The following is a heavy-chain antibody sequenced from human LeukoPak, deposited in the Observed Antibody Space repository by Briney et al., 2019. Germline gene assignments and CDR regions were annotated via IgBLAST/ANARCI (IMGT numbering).Heavy chain of an antibody. D-gene: IGHD6-19*01. CDR2: VSSSGAAT. CDR1: GFIFNNYA. Sequence: GGSLRLSCAASGFIFNNYAMNWVRQAPGKGLEWVSGVSSSGAATYYADSVKGRFTISRDNSRSTLYLHMNSLRADDTAVYYCAKPFTQTPYAIGWYTCDSWGQGTLVTVSS. CDR3: AKPFTQTPYAIGWYTCDS. V-gene: IGHV3-23*01. J-gene: IGHJ4*02.